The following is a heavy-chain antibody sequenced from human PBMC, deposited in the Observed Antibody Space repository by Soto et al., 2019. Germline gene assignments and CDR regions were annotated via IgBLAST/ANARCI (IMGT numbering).Heavy chain of an antibody. Sequence: PSETLSLSCTVSGCSISSYYWSWIRQPPGKGLEWIGYIYYSGSTNYNPSLKSRVTISRDNAKNSLYLQMNSLRAEDTAVYYCARDHRAWDYYYYMDVWGKGTTVTVSS. CDR3: ARDHRAWDYYYYMDV. CDR1: GCSISSYY. D-gene: IGHD1-26*01. V-gene: IGHV4-59*12. CDR2: IYYSGST. J-gene: IGHJ6*03.